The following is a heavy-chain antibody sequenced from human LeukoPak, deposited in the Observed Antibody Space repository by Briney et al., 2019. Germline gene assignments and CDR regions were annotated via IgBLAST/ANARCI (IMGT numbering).Heavy chain of an antibody. Sequence: GGSLRLSCAVSGFIFSSYGVHWVRQAPGKGREWVAVISYEGSNKSYEDSVRGRFTISRDNSKNTLYLQINSLRAEDTAVYYCAKLRSWGQGTLVTVSS. CDR2: ISYEGSNK. CDR1: GFIFSSYG. D-gene: IGHD4/OR15-4a*01. V-gene: IGHV3-30*18. J-gene: IGHJ4*02. CDR3: AKLRS.